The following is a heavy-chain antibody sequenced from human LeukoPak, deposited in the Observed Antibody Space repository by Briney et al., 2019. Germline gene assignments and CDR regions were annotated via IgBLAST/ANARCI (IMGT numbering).Heavy chain of an antibody. V-gene: IGHV3-21*01. CDR1: GFTFSSYS. CDR2: ISSSSSYI. CDR3: ARDGRLWFGEFHLYGMDV. J-gene: IGHJ6*02. D-gene: IGHD3-10*01. Sequence: GGSLRLSCAASGFTFSSYSMNWVRQAPGKGLEWVSSISSSSSYIYYADSVKGRFTISRDNAKNSLYLQMNSLRAEDTAVYYCARDGRLWFGEFHLYGMDVWGQGTTVTVSS.